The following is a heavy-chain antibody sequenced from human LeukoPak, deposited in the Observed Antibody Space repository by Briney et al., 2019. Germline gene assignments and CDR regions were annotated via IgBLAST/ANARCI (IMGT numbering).Heavy chain of an antibody. Sequence: GRSLRLSCAASGFTFDDYAMHWVRQAPGKGLEWVSGISWNSGSIGYADSVKGRFTISRDNAKNSLYLQMNRLRAEDTALYYCAKDHAYSYGYFDYWGQGTLVTVSS. D-gene: IGHD5-18*01. CDR1: GFTFDDYA. CDR2: ISWNSGSI. CDR3: AKDHAYSYGYFDY. V-gene: IGHV3-9*01. J-gene: IGHJ4*02.